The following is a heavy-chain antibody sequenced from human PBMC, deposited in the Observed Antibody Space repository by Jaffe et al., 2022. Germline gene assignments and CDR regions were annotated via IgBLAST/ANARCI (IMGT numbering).Heavy chain of an antibody. CDR1: GGSFSGYY. Sequence: QVQLQQWGAGLLKPSETLSLTCAVYGGSFSGYYWSWIRQPPGKGLEWIGEINHSGSTNYNPSLKSRVTISVDTSKNQFSLKLSSVTAADTAVYYCARVRGAIFGVVRVQRKYYFDYWGQGTLVTVSS. CDR2: INHSGST. CDR3: ARVRGAIFGVVRVQRKYYFDY. J-gene: IGHJ4*02. D-gene: IGHD3-3*01. V-gene: IGHV4-34*01.